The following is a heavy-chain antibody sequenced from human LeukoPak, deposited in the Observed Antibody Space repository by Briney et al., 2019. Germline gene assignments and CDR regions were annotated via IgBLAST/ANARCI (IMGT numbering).Heavy chain of an antibody. V-gene: IGHV1-2*02. CDR3: ARDHTGTSMRFDP. J-gene: IGHJ5*02. CDR1: GYTFTGYY. Sequence: ASVKVSCKASGYTFTGYYMHWVRQAPGQGLEWMGWINPNSGGTNYAQEFQGRVTITRDTSISTAYMELSRLRSDDTAVYYCARDHTGTSMRFDPWGQGTLVTVSS. D-gene: IGHD1-1*01. CDR2: INPNSGGT.